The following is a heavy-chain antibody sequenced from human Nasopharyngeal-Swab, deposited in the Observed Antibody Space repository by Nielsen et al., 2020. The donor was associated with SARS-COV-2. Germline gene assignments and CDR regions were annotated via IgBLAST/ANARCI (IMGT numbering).Heavy chain of an antibody. V-gene: IGHV3-23*01. CDR3: AKVTLYYYDSSGPRDY. J-gene: IGHJ4*02. CDR2: ISGSGGST. D-gene: IGHD3-22*01. Sequence: GGSLRLSCAASGFTFSSYAMSWVRQAPGKGLEWVSAISGSGGSTYYADSVKGRFTISRDNSKNTLYLQMNSLRAEDTAVYYCAKVTLYYYDSSGPRDYWGQGTLVTVSS. CDR1: GFTFSSYA.